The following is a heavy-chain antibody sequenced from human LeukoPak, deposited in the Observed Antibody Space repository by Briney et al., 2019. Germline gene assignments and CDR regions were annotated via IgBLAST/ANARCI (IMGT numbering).Heavy chain of an antibody. D-gene: IGHD1-1*01. CDR2: IFYSGGT. CDR1: GGSIRSYH. V-gene: IGHV4-59*13. CDR3: ARASTKLGLDY. Sequence: ASETLSLTCTVSGGSIRSYHWSGIAGPPGKGLVGIGYIFYSGGTNYNPSLKSRVNISVDTSKNQFSLKLSSVTAADTAVYYCARASTKLGLDYWGQGTLVTVSS. J-gene: IGHJ4*02.